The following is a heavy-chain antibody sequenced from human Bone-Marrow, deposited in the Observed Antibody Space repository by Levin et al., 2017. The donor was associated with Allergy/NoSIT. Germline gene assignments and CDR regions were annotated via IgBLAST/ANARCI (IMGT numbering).Heavy chain of an antibody. CDR1: GGSISSYY. Sequence: PSETLSLTCTVSGGSISSYYWNWIRQPPGKGLEWIGYIYYSGSTNYNPSLKSRVTISVDTSKNQFSLKLSSVTAADTAVYYCAGGVGSNAYYYYYMDGWGKGTTVTVSS. CDR3: AGGVGSNAYYYYYMDG. D-gene: IGHD4-11*01. J-gene: IGHJ6*03. V-gene: IGHV4-59*01. CDR2: IYYSGST.